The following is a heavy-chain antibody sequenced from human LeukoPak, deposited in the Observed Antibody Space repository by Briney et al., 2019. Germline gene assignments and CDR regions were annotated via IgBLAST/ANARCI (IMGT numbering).Heavy chain of an antibody. V-gene: IGHV3-21*01. CDR2: ISSSSSYI. D-gene: IGHD3-10*01. J-gene: IGHJ5*02. CDR1: GFTFSSYS. CDR3: ARDAITMVRGVISP. Sequence: GGSLRLSCAASGFTFSSYSMNWVRQAPGKGLEWVSSISSSSSYIYYADLVKGRFTISRDNAKNSLYLQMNSLRAEDTAVYYCARDAITMVRGVISPWGQGTLVTVSS.